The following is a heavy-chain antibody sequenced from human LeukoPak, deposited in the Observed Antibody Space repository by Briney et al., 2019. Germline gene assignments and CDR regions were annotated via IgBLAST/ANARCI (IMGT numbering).Heavy chain of an antibody. CDR1: GFTFSSYS. CDR2: ISSSSSYI. J-gene: IGHJ3*02. V-gene: IGHV3-21*01. CDR3: ARDRNHEQWLVLDDAFDI. D-gene: IGHD6-19*01. Sequence: PGGSLRLSCAASGFTFSSYSMNWVRQAPGKGLEWVSSISSSSSYIYYADSVKGRFTISRDNAKNSLYLQMNSLRAEDTAVYYCARDRNHEQWLVLDDAFDIWGQGTMVTVSS.